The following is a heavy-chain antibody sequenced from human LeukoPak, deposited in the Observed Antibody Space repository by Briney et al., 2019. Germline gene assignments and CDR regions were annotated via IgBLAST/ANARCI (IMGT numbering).Heavy chain of an antibody. Sequence: GGSLRLSCAASGFTFSSYGMHWVRQAPGKGLEWVAFIRYDGSNKYYADSVKGRFTISRDNSKNTLYLQMNSLRAENTAVYYCAKALVVRGVIIPLFDYWGQGTLVTVSS. CDR2: IRYDGSNK. D-gene: IGHD3-10*01. V-gene: IGHV3-30*02. CDR3: AKALVVRGVIIPLFDY. CDR1: GFTFSSYG. J-gene: IGHJ4*02.